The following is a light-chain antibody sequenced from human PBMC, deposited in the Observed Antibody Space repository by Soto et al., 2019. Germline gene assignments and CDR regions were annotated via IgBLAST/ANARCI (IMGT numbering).Light chain of an antibody. CDR1: PRVSSN. J-gene: IGKJ1*01. CDR3: QQYNNWWT. CDR2: GAS. Sequence: EIMMTQSPATLSVFPGGKATLPRRASPRVSSNLAWYQQKPGQAPRLLIYGASTRATGIPARFSGSGSGTEFTLTISSLQSEDFAVYYCQQYNNWWTFGQGTKV. V-gene: IGKV3-15*01.